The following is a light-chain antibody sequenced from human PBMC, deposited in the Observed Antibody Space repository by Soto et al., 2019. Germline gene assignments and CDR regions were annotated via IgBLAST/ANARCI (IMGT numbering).Light chain of an antibody. CDR2: DAS. CDR3: QHYNSYPWT. Sequence: DIQMTQSPSTLSASVGDRVTISCRASQSISAWLAWYQQRPGKAPKRLIYDASNLESGVPSRFSGSGYGTEFTLTISSLXXXXXXTYYCQHYNSYPWTFGQGTKVEIK. CDR1: QSISAW. J-gene: IGKJ1*01. V-gene: IGKV1-5*01.